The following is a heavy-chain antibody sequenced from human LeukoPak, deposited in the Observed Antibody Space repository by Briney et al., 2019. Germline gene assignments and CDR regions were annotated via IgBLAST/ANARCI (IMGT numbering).Heavy chain of an antibody. CDR1: GGSISSSSYY. CDR2: IYYSGST. CDR3: ARHRGGNGYYYYGMDV. V-gene: IGHV4-39*01. D-gene: IGHD4-23*01. J-gene: IGHJ6*02. Sequence: SETLSFTCTVSGGSISSSSYYWGWIRQPPGKGLEWIGSIYYSGSTYYNPSLKSRVTISVDTSKNQFSLKLSSVTAADTAVYYCARHRGGNGYYYYGMDVWGQGTTVTVSS.